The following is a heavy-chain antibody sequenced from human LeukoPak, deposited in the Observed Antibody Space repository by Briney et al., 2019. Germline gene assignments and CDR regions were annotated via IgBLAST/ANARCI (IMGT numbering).Heavy chain of an antibody. D-gene: IGHD3-22*01. J-gene: IGHJ6*02. CDR2: IRYDGSNK. CDR1: GFTFSSYG. Sequence: GGSLRLSCAASGFTFSSYGMHWVRQAPGKGLEWVAFIRYDGSNKYYADSVKGRFTISRDNSKNTLYLQMNSLRAEDTAVYYCAKDRYYYDSSGYYYNYYYYGMDVWGQGTTVTVSS. CDR3: AKDRYYYDSSGYYYNYYYYGMDV. V-gene: IGHV3-30*02.